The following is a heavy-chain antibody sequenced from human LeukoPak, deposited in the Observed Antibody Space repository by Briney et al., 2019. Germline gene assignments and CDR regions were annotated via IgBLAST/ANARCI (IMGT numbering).Heavy chain of an antibody. J-gene: IGHJ4*02. CDR1: GFTFSSYG. V-gene: IGHV3-74*01. D-gene: IGHD2-15*01. CDR2: INSDGSIT. Sequence: HPGGSLRLSCAASGFTFSSYGMHWVRQAPGKGLVWVSRINSDGSITNYADSVKGRFTISRDNAKNTLYLQMNSLRAEDTAVYYCTREVVGFSFDYWGQGTLVTVPS. CDR3: TREVVGFSFDY.